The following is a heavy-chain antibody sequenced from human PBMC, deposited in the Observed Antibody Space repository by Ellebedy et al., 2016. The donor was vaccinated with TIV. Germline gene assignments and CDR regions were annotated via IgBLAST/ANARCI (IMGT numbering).Heavy chain of an antibody. CDR2: ISLIFGTA. J-gene: IGHJ4*02. D-gene: IGHD3-16*01. CDR1: GGTFSSNT. Sequence: AASVKVSCKASGGTFSSNTFRWVRQAPGQGLEWMGGISLIFGTANYAQKFQGRVTITADESTSTAYMELSSLRSEDTAVYYCARELVGGEGDYWGQGTLVTVSS. V-gene: IGHV1-69*13. CDR3: ARELVGGEGDY.